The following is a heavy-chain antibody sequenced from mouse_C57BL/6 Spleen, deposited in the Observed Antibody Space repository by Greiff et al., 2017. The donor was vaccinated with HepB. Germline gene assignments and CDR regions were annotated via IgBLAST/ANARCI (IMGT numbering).Heavy chain of an antibody. CDR2: IYPGDGDT. Sequence: VQLQQSGPELVKPGASVKISCKASGYAFSSSWMNWVKQRPGKGLEWMGRIYPGDGDTNYNGKFKGKATLTADKSSSTAYMQLSSLTSEDSAVYFCARSGVYGYDPYDFDYWGQGTTLTVSS. CDR1: GYAFSSSW. D-gene: IGHD2-2*01. CDR3: ARSGVYGYDPYDFDY. J-gene: IGHJ2*01. V-gene: IGHV1-82*01.